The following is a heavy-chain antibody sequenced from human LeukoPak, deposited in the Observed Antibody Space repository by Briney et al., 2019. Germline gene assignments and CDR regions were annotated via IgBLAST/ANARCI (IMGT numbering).Heavy chain of an antibody. J-gene: IGHJ6*03. CDR1: GGSISSSSYY. CDR2: IYYSGST. CDR3: ARDGSSGWYKPDYMDV. Sequence: SETLSLTCTVSGGSISSSSYYWGWIRQPPGKGLEWIGSIYYSGSTYYNPSLKSRVTMSVDTSKNQFSLKLSSVTAADTAVYYCARDGSSGWYKPDYMDVWGKGTTVTISS. V-gene: IGHV4-39*07. D-gene: IGHD6-19*01.